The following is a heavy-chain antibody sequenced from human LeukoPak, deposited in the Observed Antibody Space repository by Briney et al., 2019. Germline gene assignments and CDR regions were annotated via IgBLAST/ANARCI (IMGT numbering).Heavy chain of an antibody. Sequence: GESLQISCKGSGYSFSSYCIGWVRQMPGKGLEWMGIIFPGDSDARYSPSFQGQVTISADKSINTAYLQWSSLKASDTAMYYCAKGSGSYYLTPFDYWGQGTLVTVSS. V-gene: IGHV5-51*01. CDR2: IFPGDSDA. CDR1: GYSFSSYC. CDR3: AKGSGSYYLTPFDY. D-gene: IGHD1-26*01. J-gene: IGHJ4*02.